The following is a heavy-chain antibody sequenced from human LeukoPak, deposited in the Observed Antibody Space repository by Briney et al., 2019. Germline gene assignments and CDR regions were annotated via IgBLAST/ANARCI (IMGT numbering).Heavy chain of an antibody. J-gene: IGHJ4*02. CDR1: GGSISSGSYY. Sequence: PSETLSLTCTVSGGSISSGSYYWSWIRQPAGKGLEWIGRIYTSGSTNYNPSLKSRDTISVDTSKNQFSLKLSSVTAADTAVYYCARDAYYYDSSGIDYWGQGTLVTVSS. V-gene: IGHV4-61*02. CDR2: IYTSGST. D-gene: IGHD3-22*01. CDR3: ARDAYYYDSSGIDY.